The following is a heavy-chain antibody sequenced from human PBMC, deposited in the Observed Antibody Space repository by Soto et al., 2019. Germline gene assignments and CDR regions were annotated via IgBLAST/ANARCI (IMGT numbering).Heavy chain of an antibody. Sequence: VESLKISWKGSGYIFTSYWICWVLQMPVKVLEWMGIIYPGDSDTRYSPSFQGQVTISADKSISTAYLQWSSLKASDTAMYYCARLGSSGYYYFPELGAFDIWGQGTMVTVSS. CDR2: IYPGDSDT. CDR1: GYIFTSYW. V-gene: IGHV5-51*01. D-gene: IGHD3-22*01. J-gene: IGHJ3*02. CDR3: ARLGSSGYYYFPELGAFDI.